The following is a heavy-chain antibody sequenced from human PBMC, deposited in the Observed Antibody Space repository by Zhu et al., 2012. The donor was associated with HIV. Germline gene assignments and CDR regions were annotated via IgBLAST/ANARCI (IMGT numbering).Heavy chain of an antibody. D-gene: IGHD6-19*01. CDR2: ISWDGGST. CDR1: GFTFDDYT. Sequence: EVQLVESGGVVVQPGGSLRLSCAASGFTFDDYTMHWVRQAPGKGLEWVSLISWDGGSTYYADSVKGRFTISRDNSKNSLYLQMNSLRTEDTALYYCAKDIEQWLVPGAFDIWGQGTMVTVSS. J-gene: IGHJ3*02. CDR3: AKDIEQWLVPGAFDI. V-gene: IGHV3-43*01.